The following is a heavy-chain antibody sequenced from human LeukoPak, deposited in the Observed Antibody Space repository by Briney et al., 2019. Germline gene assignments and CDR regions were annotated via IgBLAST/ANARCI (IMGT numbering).Heavy chain of an antibody. Sequence: GGSLRLSCAASGFTFSSYSMSWVRPAPGKGLERGCVIYGSGCSTYYADSVKGRFTISRDTSKNTLYLQMSSLRVEDTAAYYCAKASRVAVLAATGDYYYYGMDVWGQGTTVTVSS. CDR1: GFTFSSYS. D-gene: IGHD2-15*01. CDR2: IYGSGCST. V-gene: IGHV3-23*01. CDR3: AKASRVAVLAATGDYYYYGMDV. J-gene: IGHJ6*02.